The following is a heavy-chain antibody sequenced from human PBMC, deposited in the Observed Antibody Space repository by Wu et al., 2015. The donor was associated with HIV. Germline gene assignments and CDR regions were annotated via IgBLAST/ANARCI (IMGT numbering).Heavy chain of an antibody. CDR2: IIPTLGKA. CDR1: GGSFTKYG. D-gene: IGHD3-16*01. J-gene: IGHJ6*03. V-gene: IGHV1-69*10. Sequence: VELVQSGAEVKKPGSSVKVSCTASGGSFTKYGISWVRQAPGQGLEWMGGIIPTLGKATYAQNFQDRVTITADESTSTAYMQLSILRSEDTAIYYCACWGSDYYYYYMDLWGKGTTVTVSS. CDR3: ACWGSDYYYYYMDL.